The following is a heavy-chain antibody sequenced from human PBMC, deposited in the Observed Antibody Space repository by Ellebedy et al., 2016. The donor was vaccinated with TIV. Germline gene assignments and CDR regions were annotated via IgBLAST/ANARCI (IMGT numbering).Heavy chain of an antibody. V-gene: IGHV3-53*01. CDR2: MDAGGNT. CDR1: GFTFSSHW. CDR3: AGGTY. J-gene: IGHJ4*02. Sequence: PGGSLRLSCTASGFTFSSHWMHWVRQAPGKGLEWVSIMDAGGNTHYPDPVKGRFTVSRDNSKNTLYLQMNSLRAEDTAVYYCAGGTYWGQGTLVTVSS.